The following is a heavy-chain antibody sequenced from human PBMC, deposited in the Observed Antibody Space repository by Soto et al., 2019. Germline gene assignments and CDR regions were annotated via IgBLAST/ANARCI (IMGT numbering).Heavy chain of an antibody. D-gene: IGHD3-3*01. J-gene: IGHJ6*02. CDR3: ARGLGYYDFWSGSYYYYYYGMDV. CDR2: MNPNSGNT. CDR1: GYTFTSYD. V-gene: IGHV1-8*01. Sequence: ASVKVSCKASGYTFTSYDINWVRQATGQGLEWMGWMNPNSGNTGYAQKFQGRVTMTRNTSISTAYMELSSLRSEDTAVYYCARGLGYYDFWSGSYYYYYYGMDVWGQGTTVTSP.